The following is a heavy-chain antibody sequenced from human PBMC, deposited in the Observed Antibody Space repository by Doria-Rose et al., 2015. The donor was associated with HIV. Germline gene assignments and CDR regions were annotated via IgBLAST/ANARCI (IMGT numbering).Heavy chain of an antibody. CDR2: NFSDDER. J-gene: IGHJ4*02. CDR1: GVSLSSPGMG. D-gene: IGHD6-13*01. Sequence: QVTLKESGPVLVKPTETLTLTCTVSGVSLSSPGMGVSWIRQPPGKALEWLANNFSDDERSYNTSLKSRLTISRGTSKSQVVLTMTDMDPVDTATYYCARIKSSRWYHKYYFDSWGQGTLVIVS. CDR3: ARIKSSRWYHKYYFDS. V-gene: IGHV2-26*01.